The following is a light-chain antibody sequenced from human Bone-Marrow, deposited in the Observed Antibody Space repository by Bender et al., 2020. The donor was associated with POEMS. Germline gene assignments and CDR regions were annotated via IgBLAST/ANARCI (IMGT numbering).Light chain of an antibody. CDR3: SSYAGSHDFV. Sequence: QYALTQPPSASGSPGQSVTISCTGGSSDVGGYDYVSWYQQHPGKAPKLIIYEVTNRPSGVPDRFSGSKSGNMASLTVSGLQGEDEADYYCSSYAGSHDFVFGTGTKVTVL. CDR1: SSDVGGYDY. J-gene: IGLJ1*01. CDR2: EVT. V-gene: IGLV2-8*01.